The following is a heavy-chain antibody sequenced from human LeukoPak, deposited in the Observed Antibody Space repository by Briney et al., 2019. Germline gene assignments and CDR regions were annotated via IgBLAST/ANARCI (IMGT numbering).Heavy chain of an antibody. Sequence: PGGSLRLSCAASGFTFSSYAMHWVRQAPGKGLEWVAVISYDGSNKYYADSVKGRFSISRDNSKNTLYLQMNSLRAEDTAVYYCARDGEYDFWSGYYGPYYYYYMDVWGKGTTVTVSS. V-gene: IGHV3-30-3*01. D-gene: IGHD3-3*01. J-gene: IGHJ6*03. CDR3: ARDGEYDFWSGYYGPYYYYYMDV. CDR2: ISYDGSNK. CDR1: GFTFSSYA.